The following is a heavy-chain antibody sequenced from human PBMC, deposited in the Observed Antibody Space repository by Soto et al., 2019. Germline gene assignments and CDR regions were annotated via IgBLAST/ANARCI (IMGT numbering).Heavy chain of an antibody. J-gene: IGHJ6*02. CDR2: IIPIFGTA. CDR1: GGTFSSYA. D-gene: IGHD1-26*01. Sequence: GASVKVSCKASGGTFSSYAISWVRQAPGQGLEWVGGIIPIFGTANYAQKFQGRVTITADESTSTAYMELSSLRSEDTAVYYCAARGVVGATTRDYYYYYGMDVWGQGTTVTVS. V-gene: IGHV1-69*13. CDR3: AARGVVGATTRDYYYYYGMDV.